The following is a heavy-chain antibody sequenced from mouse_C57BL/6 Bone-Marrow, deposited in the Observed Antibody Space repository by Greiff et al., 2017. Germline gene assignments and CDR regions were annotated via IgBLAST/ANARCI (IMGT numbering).Heavy chain of an antibody. D-gene: IGHD2-4*01. V-gene: IGHV1-80*01. Sequence: QVQLQQSGAELVKPGASVKISCKASGYAFSSYWMNWVKQRPGKGLEWIGQIYPGDGDTNYNGKFKGQATLTADNSSSAAYMQLSSLTSADSAVYVCARYDYDGSSWFAYWGQGTLVTVSA. CDR1: GYAFSSYW. CDR3: ARYDYDGSSWFAY. J-gene: IGHJ3*01. CDR2: IYPGDGDT.